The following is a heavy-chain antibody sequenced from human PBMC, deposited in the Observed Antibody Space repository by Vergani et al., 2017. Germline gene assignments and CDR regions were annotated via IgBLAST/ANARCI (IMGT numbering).Heavy chain of an antibody. Sequence: QVQLQESGPGLVKPSGTLSLTCAVSGGSISSSIWWSWVRQPPGKGLEWIGSIYYSGSTYYNPSLKSRVTISVDTSKNQFSLKLSSVTAADTAVYYCAREYCSGGSCYSNNWFDPWGQGTLVTVSS. D-gene: IGHD2-15*01. V-gene: IGHV4-4*02. CDR2: IYYSGST. J-gene: IGHJ5*02. CDR3: AREYCSGGSCYSNNWFDP. CDR1: GGSISSSIW.